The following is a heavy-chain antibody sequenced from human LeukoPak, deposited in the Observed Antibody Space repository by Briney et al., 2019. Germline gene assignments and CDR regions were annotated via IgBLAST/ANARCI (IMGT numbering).Heavy chain of an antibody. CDR2: ISSSGSTI. D-gene: IGHD6-19*01. V-gene: IGHV3-48*03. CDR3: ARGIQWLVPRFDY. CDR1: GFTFSSYE. J-gene: IGHJ4*02. Sequence: GGSLRLSCAASGFTFSSYEMNWVRQAPGKGLEWVSYISSSGSTIYYADSVKGRFTISRDNAKNSLYLQMNSLRAEDTAVYYCARGIQWLVPRFDYWGQGTLVTVSS.